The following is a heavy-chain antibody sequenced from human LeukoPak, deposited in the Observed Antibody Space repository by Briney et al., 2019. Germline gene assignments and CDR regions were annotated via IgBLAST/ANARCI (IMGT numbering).Heavy chain of an antibody. CDR2: ISGYNGNT. Sequence: ASLKVSCKASGYTFTSYGISWVRQAPGQGLEWMGWISGYNGNTNYAQKLQGRVTMTTDTSTSTAYMELRSLRSDDTAVYYCARDVDYYDSSGYYYDFDYWGQGTLVTVSS. V-gene: IGHV1-18*01. CDR1: GYTFTSYG. CDR3: ARDVDYYDSSGYYYDFDY. D-gene: IGHD3-22*01. J-gene: IGHJ4*02.